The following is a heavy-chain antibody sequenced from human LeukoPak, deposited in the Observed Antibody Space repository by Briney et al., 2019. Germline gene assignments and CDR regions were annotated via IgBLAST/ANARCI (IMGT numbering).Heavy chain of an antibody. J-gene: IGHJ4*02. CDR1: GGSFSGYY. CDR2: INHSGST. Sequence: SETLSLTCAVYGGSFSGYYWSWIRQPPGKGLEWIGEINHSGSTNYNPSLKSRVTISVDTSKNQFSLKLSSVTAADTAVYYCARGDGYEYYFDYWGQGTVVTVSS. D-gene: IGHD5-24*01. V-gene: IGHV4-34*01. CDR3: ARGDGYEYYFDY.